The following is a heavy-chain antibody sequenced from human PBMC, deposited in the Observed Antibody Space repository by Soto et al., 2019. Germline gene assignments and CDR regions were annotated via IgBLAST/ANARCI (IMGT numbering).Heavy chain of an antibody. CDR2: ISYDGSNK. Sequence: QVQLVESGGGVVQPGRSLRLSCAASGFTFSSYAMHWVRQAPGKGLEWVAVISYDGSNKYYADSVKGRFTISRDNSKNTLYLQMNSLRAEDTAVYYCARDRYGDYPWGYWGQGTLVTVSS. D-gene: IGHD4-17*01. CDR1: GFTFSSYA. CDR3: ARDRYGDYPWGY. J-gene: IGHJ4*02. V-gene: IGHV3-30-3*01.